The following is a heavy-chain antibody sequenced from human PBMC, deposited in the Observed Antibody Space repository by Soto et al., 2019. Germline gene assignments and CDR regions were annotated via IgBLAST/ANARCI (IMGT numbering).Heavy chain of an antibody. CDR1: GYTFTGYY. D-gene: IGHD3-3*01. J-gene: IGHJ3*02. CDR3: GGGGRGYVFGSGFYFDVFVI. CDR2: INPNSGGT. V-gene: IGHV1-2*04. Sequence: ASVKVSCKASGYTFTGYYMHWVRQAPGQGLEWMGWINPNSGGTNYAQKFQGWVTMTRDTSISTAYMELSRLRSDDTAVYYCGGGGRGYVFGSGFYFDVFVIGGKGKMVTVSS.